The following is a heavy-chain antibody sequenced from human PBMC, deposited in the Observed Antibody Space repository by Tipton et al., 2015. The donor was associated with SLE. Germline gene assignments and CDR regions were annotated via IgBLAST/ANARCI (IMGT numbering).Heavy chain of an antibody. Sequence: TLSLTCAVSGYSISSGYYWGWIRQPPGKGLEWIGSIYYSGSTYYNPSLKSRVTISVDTSKNQFSLKLSSVTAADTAVYYCARGQGPLPYWGQGTLVTVSS. V-gene: IGHV4-38-2*01. CDR1: GYSISSGYY. J-gene: IGHJ4*02. CDR3: ARGQGPLPY. CDR2: IYYSGST. D-gene: IGHD1-26*01.